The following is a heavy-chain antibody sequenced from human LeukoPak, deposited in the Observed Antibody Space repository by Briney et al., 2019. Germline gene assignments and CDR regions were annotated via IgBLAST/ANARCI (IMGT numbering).Heavy chain of an antibody. V-gene: IGHV4-38-2*02. Sequence: SETLSLTCTVSGYSISSGYYWGWIRPPPGKGLEWIGSIYHSGSTYYNPSLKSRVTISVDTSKNQFSLKLSSVTAADTAVYYCAIVVSYPFDPWAREPWSPSPQ. D-gene: IGHD2-2*01. J-gene: IGHJ5*02. CDR1: GYSISSGYY. CDR3: AIVVSYPFDP. CDR2: IYHSGST.